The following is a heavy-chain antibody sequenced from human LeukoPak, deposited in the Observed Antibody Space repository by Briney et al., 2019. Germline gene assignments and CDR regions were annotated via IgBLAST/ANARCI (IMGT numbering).Heavy chain of an antibody. CDR3: ARQDYDSSGYYPVDAFDI. J-gene: IGHJ3*02. CDR2: IYPGDSNT. D-gene: IGHD3-22*01. V-gene: IGHV5-51*01. Sequence: AESLKISCKGSGYSFTSYWIGWVRQLAGKGLEGMGIIYPGDSNTRYNPAFQDQVTILADKDISTAYLQWSNLNAPDTAMYYCARQDYDSSGYYPVDAFDIWGQGILVTVSS. CDR1: GYSFTSYW.